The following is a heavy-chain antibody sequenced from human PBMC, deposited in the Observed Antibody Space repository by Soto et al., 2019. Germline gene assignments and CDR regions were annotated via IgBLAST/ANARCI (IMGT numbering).Heavy chain of an antibody. V-gene: IGHV3-74*01. D-gene: IGHD1-26*01. J-gene: IGHJ4*02. CDR2: INSGGSTT. Sequence: EVQLVESGGGLVQPGGSLRLSCAASGFTFSTYWMHRVRQAPGKGLVWVSRINSGGSTTSYADSVKGRCTISRDNAKTTLYLPMNSLRAEDTAVYYCARKVGPASFYYWGQGTLVTVAS. CDR3: ARKVGPASFYY. CDR1: GFTFSTYW.